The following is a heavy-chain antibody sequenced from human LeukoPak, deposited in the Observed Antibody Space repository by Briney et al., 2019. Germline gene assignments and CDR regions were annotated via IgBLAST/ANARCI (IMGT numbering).Heavy chain of an antibody. Sequence: GGSLRLSCAAPGFTFSSYAMHWVRQAPGKGLEWVAVISYDGSNKYYADSVKGRFTISRDNSKNTLYLQMNSLRAEDTAVYYCARVRATGFRYMDVWGKGTTVTVSS. CDR1: GFTFSSYA. CDR3: ARVRATGFRYMDV. D-gene: IGHD1-26*01. CDR2: ISYDGSNK. J-gene: IGHJ6*03. V-gene: IGHV3-30*04.